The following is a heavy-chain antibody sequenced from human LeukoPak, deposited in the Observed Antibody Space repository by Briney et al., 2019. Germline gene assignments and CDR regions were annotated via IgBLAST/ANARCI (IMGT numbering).Heavy chain of an antibody. D-gene: IGHD3-10*01. CDR2: INHSGST. CDR1: EFTFSSYW. V-gene: IGHV4-34*01. CDR3: ARGRLYYYGSGSFDY. J-gene: IGHJ4*02. Sequence: GSLRLTCATSEFTFSSYWMHWVRQVPGKGLEWIGEINHSGSTNYNPSLKSRVTISVDTSKNQFSLKLSSVTAADTAVYYCARGRLYYYGSGSFDYWGQGTLVTVSS.